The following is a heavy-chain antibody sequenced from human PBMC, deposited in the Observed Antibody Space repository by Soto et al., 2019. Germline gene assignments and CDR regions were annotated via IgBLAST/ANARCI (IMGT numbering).Heavy chain of an antibody. D-gene: IGHD4-17*01. CDR1: VGCFRNYY. V-gene: IGHV4-34*01. Sequence: PSETLCITCAFCVGCFRNYYWSWIRQPPGKGLELIGEINQSGRTNYNPSLKSRVTISIDPSKNQFSMRVNSVTAADTAVYYCASIPTTVFYSTFDMDVWGPGTTVTVSS. CDR2: INQSGRT. CDR3: ASIPTTVFYSTFDMDV. J-gene: IGHJ6*02.